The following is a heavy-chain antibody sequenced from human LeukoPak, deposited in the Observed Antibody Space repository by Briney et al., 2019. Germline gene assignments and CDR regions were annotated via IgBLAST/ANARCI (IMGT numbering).Heavy chain of an antibody. CDR3: AKTRGYSSSWDNWFDP. CDR2: ISGSGGST. Sequence: PGGSLRLSCAASGFTFSSYAMSWVRQAPGKGLEWVSAISGSGGSTYYADSVKGRFTISRDNSKNTLYLQMNSLRAEDTAVYYCAKTRGYSSSWDNWFDPWGQGTLVTVSS. D-gene: IGHD6-13*01. CDR1: GFTFSSYA. J-gene: IGHJ5*02. V-gene: IGHV3-23*01.